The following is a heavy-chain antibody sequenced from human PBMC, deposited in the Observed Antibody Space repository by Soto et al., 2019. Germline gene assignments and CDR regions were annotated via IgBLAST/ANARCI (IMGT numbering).Heavy chain of an antibody. Sequence: QVQLVESGGGVVQPGRSLRLSCAASGFTFSSYGMHWVRQAPGKGLEWVAVTWYDGSNKYYEDSVKGRFTISRDNSKNALYLQMNSLRAEDTAGYYCARAGAWSGFWYYYMDVWGTGTTVIVSS. CDR2: TWYDGSNK. J-gene: IGHJ6*03. V-gene: IGHV3-33*01. CDR3: ARAGAWSGFWYYYMDV. D-gene: IGHD3-3*01. CDR1: GFTFSSYG.